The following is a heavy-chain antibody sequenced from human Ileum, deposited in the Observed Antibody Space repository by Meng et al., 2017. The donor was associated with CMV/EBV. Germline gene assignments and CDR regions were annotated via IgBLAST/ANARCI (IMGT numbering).Heavy chain of an antibody. V-gene: IGHV4-28*03. D-gene: IGHD2-15*01. CDR2: IFHSGNT. CDR1: SSSHC. CDR3: ARARGGYCSGGSCYGIFDH. J-gene: IGHJ4*02. Sequence: SSSHCWAWIRQPPGKRLEWIGNIFHSGNTYYTPSLKSRVTMSVDTSKKQLSLKLGSVTAADTAVYYCARARGGYCSGGSCYGIFDHWGQGTLVTVAS.